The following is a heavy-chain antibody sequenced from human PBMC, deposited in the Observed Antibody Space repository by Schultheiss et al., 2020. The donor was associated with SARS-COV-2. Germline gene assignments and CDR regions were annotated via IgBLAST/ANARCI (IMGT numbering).Heavy chain of an antibody. CDR2: ISGSGGST. V-gene: IGHV3-23*01. CDR3: AKGRSQQLDRDAFDI. J-gene: IGHJ3*02. Sequence: GGSLRLSCAASGFTVSSNYMSWVRQAPGKGLEWVSAISGSGGSTYYADSVKGRFTISRDNSKNTLYLQMNSLRAEDTAVYYCAKGRSQQLDRDAFDIWGQGTMVTVSS. D-gene: IGHD6-6*01. CDR1: GFTVSSNY.